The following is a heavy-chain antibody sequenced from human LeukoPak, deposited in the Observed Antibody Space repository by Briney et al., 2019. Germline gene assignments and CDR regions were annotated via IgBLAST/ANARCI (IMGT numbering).Heavy chain of an antibody. CDR1: GGSISSYY. CDR3: ARHGAPGRDAFDI. CDR2: IYYSGST. V-gene: IGHV4-59*08. J-gene: IGHJ3*02. Sequence: SETLSLTCTVSGGSISSYYWSWIRQPPGKGLEWIGYIYYSGSTNYNPSLKSRVTISVDTSKNQFSLKLSPVTAADTAVYYCARHGAPGRDAFDIWGQGTMVTVSS.